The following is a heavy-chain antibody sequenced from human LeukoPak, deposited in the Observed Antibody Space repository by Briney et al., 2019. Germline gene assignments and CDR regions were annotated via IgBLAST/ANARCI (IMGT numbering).Heavy chain of an antibody. CDR2: ISSSGSTI. Sequence: GGSLRLSCAASGFTFSSYEMNWVRQAPGKGLEWVSYISSSGSTIYYADSVKGRFTISRDNAKNSLYLQMNSLRAEDTAVYYCARTYSSGWYYFDYWGQGTPVTVSS. CDR1: GFTFSSYE. J-gene: IGHJ4*02. V-gene: IGHV3-48*03. D-gene: IGHD6-19*01. CDR3: ARTYSSGWYYFDY.